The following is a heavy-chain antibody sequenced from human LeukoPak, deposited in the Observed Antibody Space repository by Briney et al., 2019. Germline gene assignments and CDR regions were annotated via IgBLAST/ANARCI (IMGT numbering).Heavy chain of an antibody. V-gene: IGHV1-69*06. CDR1: GGTFSSYA. J-gene: IGHJ4*02. Sequence: ASVKVSCKASGGTFSSYAISWVRQAPGQGLEWMGGIIPIFGTANYAQKFQGRVTMTEDTSTDTAYMELSSLRSEDTAVYYCATAPGAFLTDILTGYRYWGQGTLVTVSS. CDR3: ATAPGAFLTDILTGYRY. CDR2: IIPIFGTA. D-gene: IGHD3-9*01.